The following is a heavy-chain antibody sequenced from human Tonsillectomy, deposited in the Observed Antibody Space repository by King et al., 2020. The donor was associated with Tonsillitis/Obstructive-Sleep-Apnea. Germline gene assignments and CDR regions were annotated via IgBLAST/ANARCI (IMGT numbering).Heavy chain of an antibody. D-gene: IGHD1-26*01. Sequence: VQLVESGGGVVQPGRSLRLSCAASGFTFSSYGMHWVRQAPGKGLELVAVISYDGSNKYFADSVKGRFTISRDNSKNTLYLQMNSLRAEDTAVYYCAKGIVGATDGFDYWGQGTLVTVSS. V-gene: IGHV3-30*18. CDR2: ISYDGSNK. CDR3: AKGIVGATDGFDY. J-gene: IGHJ4*02. CDR1: GFTFSSYG.